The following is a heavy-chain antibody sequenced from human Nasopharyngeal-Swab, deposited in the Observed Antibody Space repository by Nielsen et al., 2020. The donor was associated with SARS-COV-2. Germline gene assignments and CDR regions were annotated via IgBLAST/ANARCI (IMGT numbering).Heavy chain of an antibody. J-gene: IGHJ3*01. Sequence: WIRQPPGKGPEWVSVIYSGGSTYSADSMKGRVTISRDNSKNTLYLQMNSLRAEDTAVYYCARGAYDSSGFRVWGQGTMVTVSS. CDR3: ARGAYDSSGFRV. D-gene: IGHD3-22*01. CDR2: IYSGGST. V-gene: IGHV3-53*03.